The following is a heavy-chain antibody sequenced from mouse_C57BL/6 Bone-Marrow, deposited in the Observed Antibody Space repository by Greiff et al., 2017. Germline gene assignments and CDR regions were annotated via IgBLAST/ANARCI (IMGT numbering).Heavy chain of an antibody. CDR1: GFNIKDDY. Sequence: EVQLQQSGAELVRPGASVKLSCTASGFNIKDDYMHWVKQRPEQGLEWIGWIVPENGDTEYASKFQGKATITADTSSNTAYLQLSRLTSEDTAVYYCTTRVLWPHWSQGTTLTVSS. CDR3: TTRVLWPH. CDR2: IVPENGDT. V-gene: IGHV14-4*01. D-gene: IGHD1-1*02. J-gene: IGHJ2*01.